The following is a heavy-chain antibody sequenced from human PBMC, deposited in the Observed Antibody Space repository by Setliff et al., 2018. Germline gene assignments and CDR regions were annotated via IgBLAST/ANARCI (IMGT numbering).Heavy chain of an antibody. CDR1: GASISSHA. D-gene: IGHD5-18*01. Sequence: PSATLSLTCNVSGASISSHAWSWIRQPPGKRLEYIGYLYTSGSTNYNPSLKSRVTMSVDTSKNQLSLKLTFVTAADTAIYYCARLIGYSYGYYYHYVDVWGKGTTVTVSS. CDR3: ARLIGYSYGYYYHYVDV. CDR2: LYTSGST. V-gene: IGHV4-4*08. J-gene: IGHJ6*03.